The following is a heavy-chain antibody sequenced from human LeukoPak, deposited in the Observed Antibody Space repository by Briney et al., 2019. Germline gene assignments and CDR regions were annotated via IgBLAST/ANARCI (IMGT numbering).Heavy chain of an antibody. CDR3: ARDGVAGYSSGWYGNDAFDI. V-gene: IGHV3-74*01. CDR1: GFTFRSYW. J-gene: IGHJ3*02. CDR2: INSDGSST. Sequence: GGSLRLSCAASGFTFRSYWMHWVRQAPGKGLVWVSRINSDGSSTSYADSVKGRFTISRDNAKNTLYLQMNSLRAEDTAVYYCARDGVAGYSSGWYGNDAFDIWGQGTMVTVSS. D-gene: IGHD6-19*01.